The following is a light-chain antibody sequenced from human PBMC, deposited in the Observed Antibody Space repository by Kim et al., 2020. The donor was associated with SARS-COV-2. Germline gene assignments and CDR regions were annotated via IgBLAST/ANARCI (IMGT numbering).Light chain of an antibody. CDR1: QDIRNH. Sequence: ASVEDRVTITCRASQDIRNHLAWFQLQPGKAPKSLIYDASSLQSGVPSKFSGSGSGTKFILTISGLQPEKFATYFCQKYNTFPWTFGQGTKVDIK. J-gene: IGKJ1*01. V-gene: IGKV1-16*02. CDR3: QKYNTFPWT. CDR2: DAS.